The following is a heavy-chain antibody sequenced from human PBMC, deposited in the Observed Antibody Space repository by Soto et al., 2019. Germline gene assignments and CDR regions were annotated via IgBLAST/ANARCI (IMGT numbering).Heavy chain of an antibody. J-gene: IGHJ6*02. CDR3: ARRGYYDILTGYPMDV. Sequence: RGESLKISCKGSGYSFTIYWIGWVRQMPGKGLEWMGIIYPGDSDTRYSPSFQGQVTISADKSISTAYLQWSSLKASDTAMYYCARRGYYDILTGYPMDVWGQGTTVTVSS. D-gene: IGHD3-9*01. V-gene: IGHV5-51*01. CDR1: GYSFTIYW. CDR2: IYPGDSDT.